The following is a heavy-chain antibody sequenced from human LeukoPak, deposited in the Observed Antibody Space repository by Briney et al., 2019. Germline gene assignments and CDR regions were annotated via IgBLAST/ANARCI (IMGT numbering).Heavy chain of an antibody. CDR2: ISNSGDII. CDR1: GFTFSDHY. J-gene: IGHJ4*02. V-gene: IGHV3-11*04. Sequence: GGSLRLSCEASGFTFSDHYTSWIRQTPGKGLEWVSYISNSGDIIFYADSVKGRFTISRDNAKNSLYLQMNSLRAEDTAVYYCARGYESWPDYWGQGTLVTVSS. D-gene: IGHD3-16*01. CDR3: ARGYESWPDY.